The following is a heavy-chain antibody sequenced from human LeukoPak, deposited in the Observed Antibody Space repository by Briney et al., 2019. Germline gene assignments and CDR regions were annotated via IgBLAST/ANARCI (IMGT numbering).Heavy chain of an antibody. CDR2: IYHSATT. CDR3: AREGYSYDSSGYSNY. CDR1: GGSISNTNYY. J-gene: IGHJ4*02. D-gene: IGHD3-22*01. Sequence: SETLSLTCTVSGGSISNTNYYWAWIRQPPGKGLEWIGSIYHSATTYYNPSLESRASMSVDTSKNQFSLKLSSVTAADTAVYYCAREGYSYDSSGYSNYWGQGTLVTVSS. V-gene: IGHV4-39*02.